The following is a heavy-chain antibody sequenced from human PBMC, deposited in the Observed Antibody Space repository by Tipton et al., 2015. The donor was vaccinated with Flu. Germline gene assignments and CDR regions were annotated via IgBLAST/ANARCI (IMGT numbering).Heavy chain of an antibody. Sequence: TLSLTCSVSGGSMRSGSFYWSWIRQSAGKGLEWIGRIYTSGSTDYHPSLNSRVTISMDTSKNQFSLKLTSVTDADTSVYYCARGYDFYNGWYYFDYWGQGVLVTVSS. CDR3: ARGYDFYNGWYYFDY. J-gene: IGHJ4*02. V-gene: IGHV4-61*02. CDR2: IYTSGST. D-gene: IGHD5-12*01. CDR1: GGSMRSGSFY.